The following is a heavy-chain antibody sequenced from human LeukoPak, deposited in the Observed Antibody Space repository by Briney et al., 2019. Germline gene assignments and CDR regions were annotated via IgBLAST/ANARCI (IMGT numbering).Heavy chain of an antibody. CDR1: GGSFSGYY. CDR3: ARGAPYSSRFDP. V-gene: IGHV4-34*01. D-gene: IGHD6-13*01. J-gene: IGHJ5*02. Sequence: SETLSLTCAVYGGSFSGYYWSWIRQPPGKGLEWIGEINHSGSTDYNPSLKSRVTISVDTSKNQFSLKLSSVTAADTAVYYCARGAPYSSRFDPWGQGTLVTVSS. CDR2: INHSGST.